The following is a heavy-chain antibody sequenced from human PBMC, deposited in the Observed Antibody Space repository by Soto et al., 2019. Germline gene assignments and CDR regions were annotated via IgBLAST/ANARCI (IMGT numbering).Heavy chain of an antibody. CDR3: ARCGNHDYVDY. CDR2: INHSGST. J-gene: IGHJ4*02. Sequence: QVQLQQWGAGLLKPSETLSLTCAVYGGSFSGYYWSWIRQPPGKGLEWIGEINHSGSTNYNPSFKSRVTISVDTSKNQFSLKLSSVTAADTAVYYCARCGNHDYVDYWCQGTLVTVSS. CDR1: GGSFSGYY. D-gene: IGHD4-4*01. V-gene: IGHV4-34*01.